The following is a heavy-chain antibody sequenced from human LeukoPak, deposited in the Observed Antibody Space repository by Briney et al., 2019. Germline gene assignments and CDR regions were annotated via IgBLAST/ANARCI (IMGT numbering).Heavy chain of an antibody. J-gene: IGHJ4*02. D-gene: IGHD1-26*01. CDR3: ARRRGGSFD. CDR2: IYYSGST. Sequence: SETLSLTCTVSGGSISSYYWSWIRQPPGKGLEWIGYIYYSGSTNYNPSLKSRVTISVDTSKNQFSLKLSSVTAADTAAYYCARRRGGSFDWGQGTLVTVSS. V-gene: IGHV4-59*08. CDR1: GGSISSYY.